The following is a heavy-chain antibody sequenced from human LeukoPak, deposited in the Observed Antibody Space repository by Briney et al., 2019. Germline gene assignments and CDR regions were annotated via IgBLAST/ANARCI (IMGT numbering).Heavy chain of an antibody. D-gene: IGHD5-12*01. V-gene: IGHV5-51*01. CDR1: GYSFTSYW. Sequence: GESLKISCKGSGYSFTSYWIGWVRQMPGKGLEWMGIIYPGDSDTRYSPSFQGQVTISADKSISTAYLQWSSLKASDTAMYYCARLRDSGYDLLIEREKHDAFDIWGQGTMVTVSS. J-gene: IGHJ3*02. CDR2: IYPGDSDT. CDR3: ARLRDSGYDLLIEREKHDAFDI.